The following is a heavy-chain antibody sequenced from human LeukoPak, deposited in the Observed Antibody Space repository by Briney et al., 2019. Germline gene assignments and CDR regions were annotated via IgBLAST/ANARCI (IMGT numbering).Heavy chain of an antibody. D-gene: IGHD3/OR15-3a*01. CDR2: ISGYNGNT. J-gene: IGHJ6*03. CDR1: GYTFTSYS. Sequence: GASVKVSCKTSGYTFTSYSINWVRQAPGQGLEWMGWISGYNGNTNYAQKLQGRVTMTTDTSTSTAYMEMRSLRSDDTAVYYCAGVTRWTTTISPWLSYYYMDVWGKGTTVTISS. CDR3: AGVTRWTTTISPWLSYYYMDV. V-gene: IGHV1-18*01.